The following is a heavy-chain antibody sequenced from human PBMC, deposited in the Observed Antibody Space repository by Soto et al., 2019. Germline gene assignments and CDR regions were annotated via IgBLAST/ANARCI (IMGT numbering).Heavy chain of an antibody. CDR1: GFSFSSHW. CDR3: TSLSSTWPRDY. CDR2: IKQDGSEE. D-gene: IGHD6-13*01. V-gene: IGHV3-7*03. Sequence: PGGSLRLSCAASGFSFSSHWMSWVRQAPGKGLEWVANIKQDGSEEYYVDSVKGRFTISRDNVKNSLYLQMNSLRAEDTAIYYCTSLSSTWPRDYWGQGTLVTVSS. J-gene: IGHJ4*02.